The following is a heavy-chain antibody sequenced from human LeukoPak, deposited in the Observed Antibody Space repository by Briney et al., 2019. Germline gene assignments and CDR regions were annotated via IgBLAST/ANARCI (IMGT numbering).Heavy chain of an antibody. CDR3: AKDKSVSADYYFDY. J-gene: IGHJ4*02. V-gene: IGHV3-30*04. CDR1: GFTFSGYA. CDR2: ISTDGNDK. D-gene: IGHD5/OR15-5a*01. Sequence: PGGSLRLSCAASGFTFSGYAMHWVRQAPGKGPEWLTVISTDGNDKHYADSVKGRFTVSRDNSKNTPFLQMNNLRTEDTAVYYCAKDKSVSADYYFDYWGQGTLVTVSS.